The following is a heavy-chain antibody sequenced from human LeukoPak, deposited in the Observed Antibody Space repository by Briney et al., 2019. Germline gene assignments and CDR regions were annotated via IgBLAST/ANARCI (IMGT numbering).Heavy chain of an antibody. CDR3: AREVPLGAYYYYMDV. CDR2: ISAYNGNT. V-gene: IGHV1-18*01. D-gene: IGHD3-16*01. Sequence: GASVKVSCKASGYTFTSYGISWVRQAPGQGLEWMGWISAYNGNTNYAQKLQGRVTMTTDTSTSTAYMELSSLRSEDTAVYYCAREVPLGAYYYYMDVWGKGTTVTVSS. J-gene: IGHJ6*03. CDR1: GYTFTSYG.